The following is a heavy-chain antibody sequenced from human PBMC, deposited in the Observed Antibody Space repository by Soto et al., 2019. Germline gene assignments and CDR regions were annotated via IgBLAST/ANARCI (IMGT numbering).Heavy chain of an antibody. Sequence: GASVKVSCKASGGTFSSYAISWVRQAPGQGLEWMGGIIPIFGTANYAQKFQGRVTITADESTSTAYMELGSLRSEDTAVYYCARMSDYYYGMDFWGQGTTVTVSS. CDR3: ARMSDYYYGMDF. CDR2: IIPIFGTA. V-gene: IGHV1-69*13. CDR1: GGTFSSYA. J-gene: IGHJ6*02.